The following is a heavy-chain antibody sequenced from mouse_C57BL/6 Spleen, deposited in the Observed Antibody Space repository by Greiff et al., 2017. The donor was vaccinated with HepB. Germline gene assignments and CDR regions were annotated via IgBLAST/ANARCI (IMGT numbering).Heavy chain of an antibody. CDR1: GFTFSSYA. D-gene: IGHD1-1*01. Sequence: EVKLMESGGGLVKPGGSLKLSCAASGFTFSSYAMSWVRQTPEKRLEWVATISDGGSYTYYPDNVKGRFTISRDNAKNNLYLQMSHLKSEDTAMYYCARGTTVFDYWGQGTTLTVSS. CDR3: ARGTTVFDY. J-gene: IGHJ2*01. V-gene: IGHV5-4*03. CDR2: ISDGGSYT.